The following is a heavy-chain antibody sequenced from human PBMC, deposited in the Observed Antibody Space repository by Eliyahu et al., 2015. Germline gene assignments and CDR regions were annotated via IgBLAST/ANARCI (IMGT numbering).Heavy chain of an antibody. J-gene: IGHJ6*02. CDR2: IIPLFGTA. D-gene: IGHD1-20*01. CDR3: AREYNWDDGDYSYYYGMDV. V-gene: IGHV1-69*01. Sequence: EVKKPGSSVKVSCKASGGAFSRYAISWVRQAPGPGLEWMGGIIPLFGTANYAQKFQGRVTITAEESTSTVYMELSSLRSEDTAAYYCAREYNWDDGDYSYYYGMDVWGQGTTVTVSS. CDR1: GGAFSRYA.